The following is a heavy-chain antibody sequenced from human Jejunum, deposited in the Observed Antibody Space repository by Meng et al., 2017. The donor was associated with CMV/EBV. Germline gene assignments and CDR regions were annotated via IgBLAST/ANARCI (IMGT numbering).Heavy chain of an antibody. J-gene: IGHJ4*02. Sequence: ACGFTFSSYWMHWIRQAPGKGLVWVSRIHGDGTSTSYADSVKGRFTISRDNAQNTLILQMNSLRAEDTAVYYCAKWAGYSYGTLDSWGPGTLVTVSS. V-gene: IGHV3-74*01. D-gene: IGHD5-18*01. CDR2: IHGDGTST. CDR3: AKWAGYSYGTLDS. CDR1: GFTFSSYW.